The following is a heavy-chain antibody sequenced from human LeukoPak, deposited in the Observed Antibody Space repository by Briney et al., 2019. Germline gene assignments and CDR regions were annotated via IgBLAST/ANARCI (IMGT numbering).Heavy chain of an antibody. V-gene: IGHV3-23*01. J-gene: IGHJ3*02. Sequence: QPGGSLRLSCAASGFTFGSYAMSWVRQAPGKGLEWVSTIGGSGTNAFYADSMKGRFTISRDNSKNTQYLQMNSLRADDTAVYYCAKNQASLRANPSFDIWGQGTMVTVSS. CDR1: GFTFGSYA. CDR2: IGGSGTNA. CDR3: AKNQASLRANPSFDI.